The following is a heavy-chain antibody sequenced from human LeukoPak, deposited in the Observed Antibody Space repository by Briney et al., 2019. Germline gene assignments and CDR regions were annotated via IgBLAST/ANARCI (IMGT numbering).Heavy chain of an antibody. D-gene: IGHD4-17*01. Sequence: GGSLRLSCAASGFIFSAYAMSWVRQAPGQGLEWVSVIGTGGETHYADSVRGRFTISKNNFKNTLYLQMNSLRAEDTAVYYCAKRVTVTTKYFDSWGQGTLVTVSS. CDR3: AKRVTVTTKYFDS. J-gene: IGHJ4*02. V-gene: IGHV3-23*01. CDR2: IGTGGET. CDR1: GFIFSAYA.